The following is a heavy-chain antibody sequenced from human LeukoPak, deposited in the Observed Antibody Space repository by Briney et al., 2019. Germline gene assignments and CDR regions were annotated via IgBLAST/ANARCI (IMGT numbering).Heavy chain of an antibody. CDR3: ARYSAVSSPGPFDM. J-gene: IGHJ3*02. CDR2: IKQNGAEE. V-gene: IGHV3-7*03. CDR1: GFIFRSFW. D-gene: IGHD5/OR15-5a*01. Sequence: PGGSLRLSCTASGFIFRSFWMGWVRQAPGKRLEWVANIKQNGAEEYYLDSVKGRFTISRDNAKNSVYLQMSSLRVEDTAMYYCARYSAVSSPGPFDMWGQGTMVTVSS.